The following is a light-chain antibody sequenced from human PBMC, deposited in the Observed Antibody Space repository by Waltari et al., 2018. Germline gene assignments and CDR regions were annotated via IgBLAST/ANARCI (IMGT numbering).Light chain of an antibody. CDR3: QQYDKWPLT. CDR2: DAS. J-gene: IGKJ4*01. V-gene: IGKV3-15*01. Sequence: VTLSCRASQSISSYLAWYQQKPGQAPRLLFHDASTRATSIPARFGVSGSGTEFTLTIISLQSEDFAVYYRQQYDKWPLTFGGGTEVEIK. CDR1: QSISSY.